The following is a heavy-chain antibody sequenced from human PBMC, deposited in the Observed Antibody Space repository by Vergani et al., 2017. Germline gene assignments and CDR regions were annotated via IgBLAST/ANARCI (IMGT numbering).Heavy chain of an antibody. CDR2: IKQDESEK. Sequence: EAQLVESGGDLVQPGGSLRLSCVGPGFRFSRYWVSWVRQAPGKGLEWVANIKQDESEKYYGDSVKGRFTISRDNAKNSVFLQMSSLRVEDTAVYYCARDWTNGGSRDMDVWGKGTTVIVSS. CDR3: ARDWTNGGSRDMDV. J-gene: IGHJ6*03. V-gene: IGHV3-7*01. D-gene: IGHD4-23*01. CDR1: GFRFSRYW.